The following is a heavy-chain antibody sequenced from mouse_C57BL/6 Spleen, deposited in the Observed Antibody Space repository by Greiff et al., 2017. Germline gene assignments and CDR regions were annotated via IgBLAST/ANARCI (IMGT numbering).Heavy chain of an antibody. V-gene: IGHV1-82*01. CDR3: ARKIYYYGSSYDY. D-gene: IGHD1-1*01. CDR2: IYPGDGDT. Sequence: QVQLQQSGPELVKPGASVKISCKASGYAFSSSWMNWVKQRPGKGLEWIGRIYPGDGDTNYNGKFKGKATLTADKSSSTAYMQLSNLTSEDSAVYFCARKIYYYGSSYDYWGQGTTLTVSS. CDR1: GYAFSSSW. J-gene: IGHJ2*01.